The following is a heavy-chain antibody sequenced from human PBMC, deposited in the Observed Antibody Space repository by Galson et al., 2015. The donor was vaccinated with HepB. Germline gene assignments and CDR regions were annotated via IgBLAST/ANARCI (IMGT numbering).Heavy chain of an antibody. V-gene: IGHV1-18*01. D-gene: IGHD3-3*01. CDR2: ISGYNGNT. J-gene: IGHJ5*02. CDR3: ARHIEWMTTARFDP. Sequence: SVKVSCKASGYTFTSYGISWVRQAPGQGLEWMGWISGYNGNTNYAQKLQGRVPMTTDTSTSTAYMEVRSLRSDDTAVYYCARHIEWMTTARFDPWGQGTLVTVSS. CDR1: GYTFTSYG.